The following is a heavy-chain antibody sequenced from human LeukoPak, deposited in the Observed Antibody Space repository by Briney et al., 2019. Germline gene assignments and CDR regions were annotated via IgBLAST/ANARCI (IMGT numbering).Heavy chain of an antibody. D-gene: IGHD6-19*01. CDR1: GYTFANCW. CDR3: VRHSLSAVTEDY. J-gene: IGHJ4*01. CDR2: IYAVDSDT. V-gene: IGHV5-51*01. Sequence: GESLKISCKASGYTFANCWIGWVRPRPGKGLECMGIIYAVDSDTTYSPSFQDQVTISVAKSLITASLQWSSVRASDSGMYYCVRHSLSAVTEDYWGQGTLVTVSS.